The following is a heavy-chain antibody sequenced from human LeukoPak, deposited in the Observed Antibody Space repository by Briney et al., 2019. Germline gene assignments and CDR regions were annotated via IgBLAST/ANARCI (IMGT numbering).Heavy chain of an antibody. D-gene: IGHD3-9*01. CDR2: IYYSGSP. CDR1: GGSISSYY. Sequence: SETLSLTCTVSGGSISSYYWSWIRQPPGKGLEWIGYIYYSGSPNYNPSLNSRVTISLDTSRNQFSLKLSSVTAADTAVYYCARDGAVDILTGYGAFDMWGQGTMVTVSS. CDR3: ARDGAVDILTGYGAFDM. J-gene: IGHJ3*02. V-gene: IGHV4-59*01.